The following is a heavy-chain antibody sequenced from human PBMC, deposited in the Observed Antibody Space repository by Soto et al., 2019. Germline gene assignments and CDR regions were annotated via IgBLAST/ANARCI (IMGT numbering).Heavy chain of an antibody. CDR1: GGSISSGDYY. Sequence: QVQLQESGPGLVKPSQTLSLTCTVSGGSISSGDYYWSWIRQPPGKGLEWIGYIYYSGSTSYNPSLKSRVTISVDPSKNQFSLKLSSVTAADTAVYYCAREQNILTGYEWFDPWGQGTLVTVSS. J-gene: IGHJ5*02. CDR3: AREQNILTGYEWFDP. CDR2: IYYSGST. V-gene: IGHV4-30-4*01. D-gene: IGHD3-9*01.